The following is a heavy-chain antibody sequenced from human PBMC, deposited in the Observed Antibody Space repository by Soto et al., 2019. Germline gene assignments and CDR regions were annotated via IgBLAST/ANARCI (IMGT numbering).Heavy chain of an antibody. CDR3: ARDRQIFGVVIMRGMDV. CDR1: GFTFNSYT. CDR2: ISGNGGNP. Sequence: GGSLRLSCAASGFTFNSYTMAWVRQAPGKGLEWVSSISGNGGNPSYADSVQGRFTISRDNSKNTLYLQMNSLRAEDTAVYYCARDRQIFGVVIMRGMDVWGQGTTVTVSS. V-gene: IGHV3-23*01. D-gene: IGHD3-3*01. J-gene: IGHJ6*02.